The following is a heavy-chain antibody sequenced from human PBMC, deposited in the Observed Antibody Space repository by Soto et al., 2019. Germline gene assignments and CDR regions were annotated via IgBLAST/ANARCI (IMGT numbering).Heavy chain of an antibody. J-gene: IGHJ4*02. V-gene: IGHV1-58*01. Sequence: SVKVSCKTSGFTFSSSAVHWVRQARGHRLQWIGWIDVGSANANYAQMLQERVTISRDMSTSTAYMELNSLRAEDTAVYYCAKRSSSSTFDYWGQGTLVTVSS. D-gene: IGHD6-6*01. CDR3: AKRSSSSTFDY. CDR2: IDVGSANA. CDR1: GFTFSSSA.